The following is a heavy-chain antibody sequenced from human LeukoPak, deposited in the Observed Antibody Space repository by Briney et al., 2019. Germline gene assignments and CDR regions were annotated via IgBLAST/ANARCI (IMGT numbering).Heavy chain of an antibody. V-gene: IGHV3-15*05. CDR2: IKSKTDGGTT. D-gene: IGHD2-2*01. CDR1: GFTFSNAW. CDR3: ARVATTSSKWSLDY. Sequence: GGSLRLSCAASGFTFSNAWMSWVRQAPGKGLEWVGRIKSKTDGGTTDYAAPVKGRFTISRDIAKSTMYLQMNSLRAEDTAVYYCARVATTSSKWSLDYWGQGTLVTVSS. J-gene: IGHJ4*02.